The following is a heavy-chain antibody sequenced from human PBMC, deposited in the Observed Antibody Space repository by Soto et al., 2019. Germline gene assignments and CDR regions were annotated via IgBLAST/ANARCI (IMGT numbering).Heavy chain of an antibody. D-gene: IGHD3-10*01. V-gene: IGHV3-23*01. CDR2: LSGSGGTT. Sequence: EVQLLESGGGLVQPGGSLRLSCSTSGFTFSTYAMNWVRQAPGKGLEWVSALSGSGGTTYYADSVRGRFTISRDNSKNTLFLQMNSLRAEDTALYYCAKQRAGYGSGSDTDYFDFWGQGTPVTVSS. CDR3: AKQRAGYGSGSDTDYFDF. J-gene: IGHJ4*02. CDR1: GFTFSTYA.